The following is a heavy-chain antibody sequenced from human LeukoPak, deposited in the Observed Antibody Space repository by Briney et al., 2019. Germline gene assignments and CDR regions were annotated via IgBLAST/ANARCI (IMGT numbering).Heavy chain of an antibody. CDR1: GFTFSSYA. CDR2: ISGSGGST. D-gene: IGHD2-15*01. V-gene: IGHV3-23*01. J-gene: IGHJ4*02. Sequence: GGSLRLSCAASGFTFSSYAMSWVRQAPGKGLEWVSAISGSGGSTYYADSVKGRFTISRDNSKNTLYLQMNSLRAEDTAVYYCAKDLRVVAATDPMQIFDYWGQGTLVTVSS. CDR3: AKDLRVVAATDPMQIFDY.